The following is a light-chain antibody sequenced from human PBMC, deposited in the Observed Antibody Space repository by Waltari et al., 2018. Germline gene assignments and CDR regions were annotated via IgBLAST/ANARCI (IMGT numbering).Light chain of an antibody. CDR3: AAWDDSLSGQVL. Sequence: QSVLTQPPSASGTPGQRVTISCSGSNSNIGKNFVYWYQQLAGTAPKLLIYRDDQRPPGGPDRFSGSKSGTSASLAISGLRSEDEADYYCAAWDDSLSGQVLFGGGTKLTVL. V-gene: IGLV1-47*01. CDR2: RDD. CDR1: NSNIGKNF. J-gene: IGLJ3*02.